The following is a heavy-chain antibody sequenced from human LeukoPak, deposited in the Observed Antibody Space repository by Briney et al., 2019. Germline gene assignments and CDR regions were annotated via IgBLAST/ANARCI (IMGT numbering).Heavy chain of an antibody. CDR1: GGSLSSFY. V-gene: IGHV4-4*07. CDR2: IYTSGST. CDR3: AREGDVWGSYRYHPLDY. J-gene: IGHJ4*02. D-gene: IGHD3-16*02. Sequence: SETLSLTCTVSGGSLSSFYWSWIPQPAGKGLEWIGRIYTSGSTNYNPSLKSRVTMSVDTSKNPFSLKLSSVTAADTAVYYCAREGDVWGSYRYHPLDYWGQGTLVTVSS.